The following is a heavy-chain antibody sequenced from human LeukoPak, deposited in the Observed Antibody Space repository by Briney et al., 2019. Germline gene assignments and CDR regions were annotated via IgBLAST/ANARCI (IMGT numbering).Heavy chain of an antibody. CDR3: ARSSTSGWYVHPFDY. V-gene: IGHV3-53*01. CDR2: IYSGGST. J-gene: IGHJ4*02. D-gene: IGHD6-19*01. Sequence: GGSLRLSCAASGFTVSSNYMSWVRQAPGKGLEWVSVIYSGGSTYYADSVKGRFTISRDNSKNTLYLQMNSLRAEDTAVYYCARSSTSGWYVHPFDYWGQGNLITVSS. CDR1: GFTVSSNY.